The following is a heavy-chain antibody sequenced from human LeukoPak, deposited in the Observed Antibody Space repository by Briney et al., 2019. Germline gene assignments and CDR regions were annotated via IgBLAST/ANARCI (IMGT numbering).Heavy chain of an antibody. V-gene: IGHV4-34*01. Sequence: SETLSLTCAVSGVSFNDYYWSWVRQTPGKGLEWIGEINHSGYTNDSPSLKSRVTLSIDTSRKQFSLNLRSVTVADTGIYYCTRMTTGRDYWGQGTLVTVSS. D-gene: IGHD4-17*01. CDR3: TRMTTGRDY. CDR2: INHSGYT. CDR1: GVSFNDYY. J-gene: IGHJ4*02.